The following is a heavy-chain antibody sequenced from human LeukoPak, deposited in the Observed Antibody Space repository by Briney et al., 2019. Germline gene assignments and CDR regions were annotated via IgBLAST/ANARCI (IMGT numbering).Heavy chain of an antibody. CDR3: ARGELHHGYYYDSSGYPDY. J-gene: IGHJ4*02. Sequence: ASVNVSCKASGYTFTGYYMHWVRQAPGQGLEGMGWINPNSGGTNYAQKFQGRVTMPRDTSISTAYMELSRLRSDDTAVYYCARGELHHGYYYDSSGYPDYWGQGTLVTVSS. CDR2: INPNSGGT. V-gene: IGHV1-2*02. D-gene: IGHD3-22*01. CDR1: GYTFTGYY.